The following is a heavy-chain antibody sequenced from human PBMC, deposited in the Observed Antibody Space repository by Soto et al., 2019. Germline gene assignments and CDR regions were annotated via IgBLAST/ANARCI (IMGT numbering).Heavy chain of an antibody. CDR3: ARGREQWLVDAFDI. J-gene: IGHJ3*02. V-gene: IGHV4-34*01. Sequence: QVQLQQWGAGLLKSSETLSLTCGVYGGSFSGYYWSWIRQPPGKGLEWIGEINPTGSTNYNPPLNSRVTISVDTSKNQFSLKLNSVTAADTAVYYCARGREQWLVDAFDIWGQGTVVTVSS. CDR2: INPTGST. CDR1: GGSFSGYY. D-gene: IGHD6-19*01.